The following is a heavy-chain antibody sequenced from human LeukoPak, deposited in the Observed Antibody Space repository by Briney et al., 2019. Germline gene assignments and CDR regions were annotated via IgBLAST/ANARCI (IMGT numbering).Heavy chain of an antibody. CDR1: GYTFTSYA. V-gene: IGHV1-3*01. D-gene: IGHD2-2*01. CDR3: ATQGDGPVDY. CDR2: INAGNGNR. J-gene: IGHJ4*02. Sequence: ASVKVSCKASGYTFTSYAIHWVRQAPGQRLEWMGWINAGNGNRKYSQKFQGRVTITRDTSASTAYMELSSLRSEDTAVYYCATQGDGPVDYWGQGTLVTVSS.